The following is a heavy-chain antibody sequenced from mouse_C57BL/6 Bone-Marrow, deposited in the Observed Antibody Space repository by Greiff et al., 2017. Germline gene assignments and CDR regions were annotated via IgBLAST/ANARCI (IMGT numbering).Heavy chain of an antibody. CDR3: ARNDYDSCWYFDV. CDR2: IDPSDSYT. D-gene: IGHD2-4*01. CDR1: GYTFTSYW. Sequence: QVQLQQPGAELVMPGASVKLSCKASGYTFTSYWMHWVKQRPGQGLEWIGEIDPSDSYTNYNQKFKGKSTLTVDKSSSTAYMQLSSLTSEDSAVYYCARNDYDSCWYFDVWGTGTTVTVSA. J-gene: IGHJ1*03. V-gene: IGHV1-69*01.